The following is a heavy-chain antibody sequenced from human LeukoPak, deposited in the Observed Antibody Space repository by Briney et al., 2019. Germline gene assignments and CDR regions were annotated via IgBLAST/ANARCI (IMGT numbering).Heavy chain of an antibody. CDR1: GFTFSTSA. J-gene: IGHJ4*02. V-gene: IGHV1-58*02. CDR3: AAEEMATIGLNY. CDR2: IVVGNGNT. D-gene: IGHD5-24*01. Sequence: SVKVSCKASGFTFSTSAIQWVRQARGQRLEWIGWIVVGNGNTNYAQKFQRRVTVTRDMSTSTAYLELSSLSSEDTAVYYCAAEEMATIGLNYWGQGTLVTVS.